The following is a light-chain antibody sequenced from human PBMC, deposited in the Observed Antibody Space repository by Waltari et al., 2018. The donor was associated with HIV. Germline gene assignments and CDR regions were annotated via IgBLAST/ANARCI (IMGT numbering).Light chain of an antibody. Sequence: EIVLTQSPPTLSVSPGETATLSSRASQSLSSYLAWYQHIPGQAPRLLIYGASTRATGTPVRFSGGGSGTEFSLTISSLRSEDSAVYYCQQFHNWPHTFGGGTKVEIK. CDR1: QSLSSY. CDR3: QQFHNWPHT. CDR2: GAS. V-gene: IGKV3-15*01. J-gene: IGKJ4*01.